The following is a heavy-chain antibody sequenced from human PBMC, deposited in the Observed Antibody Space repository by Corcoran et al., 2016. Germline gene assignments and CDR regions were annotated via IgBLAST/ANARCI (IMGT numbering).Heavy chain of an antibody. D-gene: IGHD3-10*01. Sequence: QLQLQESGPGLVKPSETLSLTCTVSGGSISSSSYYWGWIRQPPGKGREWIGSIYYSGSTYYNPSLKSRVTISVDTSKNQFSLKLSSVTAADTAVYYCAAGGVTMVRGVTPYYFDYGGQGTLVTVSS. CDR3: AAGGVTMVRGVTPYYFDY. CDR1: GGSISSSSYY. J-gene: IGHJ4*02. V-gene: IGHV4-39*07. CDR2: IYYSGST.